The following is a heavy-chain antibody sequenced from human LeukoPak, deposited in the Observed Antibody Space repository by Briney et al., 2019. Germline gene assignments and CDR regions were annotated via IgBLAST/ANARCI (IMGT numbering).Heavy chain of an antibody. V-gene: IGHV5-51*01. J-gene: IGHJ6*02. Sequence: HGESLKISCKGSGYSFTSYWIGWVRQMPGKGLEWMGIIYPGDSDTRYSPSFQGQVTISADKSISTAYLQWSSLKASDTAMYYCARQSYGDYAFPYYYYGMDVWGQGTTVTVSS. CDR3: ARQSYGDYAFPYYYYGMDV. D-gene: IGHD4-17*01. CDR1: GYSFTSYW. CDR2: IYPGDSDT.